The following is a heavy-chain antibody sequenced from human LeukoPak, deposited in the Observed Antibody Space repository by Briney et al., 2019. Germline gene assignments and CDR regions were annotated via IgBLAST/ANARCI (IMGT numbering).Heavy chain of an antibody. D-gene: IGHD1-7*01. J-gene: IGHJ4*02. CDR2: IVVGSGNT. CDR3: AADSGITGTTTRFDY. Sequence: GASVKVPCKASGFTFTSSAMQWVRQARGQRLEWIGWIVVGSGNTNYAQKFQERVTITRDMSTSTAYMELSSLRSEDTAVYYCAADSGITGTTTRFDYWGQGTLVTVSS. V-gene: IGHV1-58*02. CDR1: GFTFTSSA.